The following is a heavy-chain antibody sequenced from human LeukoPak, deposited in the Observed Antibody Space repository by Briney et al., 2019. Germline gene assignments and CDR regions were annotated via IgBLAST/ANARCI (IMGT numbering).Heavy chain of an antibody. J-gene: IGHJ4*02. Sequence: ASVKVSCKTSGYTFTNYAISWVRHPPGQGLEWVGWTSAYNGNTDYAQKFQGRVTMTTDSSTSTAYMELRSLRSDDTAIYYCARDLPADTGYETHDYWGQGTLVTVSS. V-gene: IGHV1-18*01. D-gene: IGHD5-12*01. CDR2: TSAYNGNT. CDR3: ARDLPADTGYETHDY. CDR1: GYTFTNYA.